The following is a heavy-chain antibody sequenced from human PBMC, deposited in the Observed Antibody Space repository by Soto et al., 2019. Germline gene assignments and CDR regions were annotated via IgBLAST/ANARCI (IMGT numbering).Heavy chain of an antibody. V-gene: IGHV4-59*12. CDR2: IYYSGST. CDR1: GGSISSYY. D-gene: IGHD3-10*01. Sequence: SETLSLTCTVSGGSISSYYWSWIRQPPGKGLEWIGYIYYSGSTYYNPSLKSRVTISVDTSKNQFSLKLSSVTAADTAVYYCAREKVRGVSYGMDVWGQGTTVTVSS. CDR3: AREKVRGVSYGMDV. J-gene: IGHJ6*02.